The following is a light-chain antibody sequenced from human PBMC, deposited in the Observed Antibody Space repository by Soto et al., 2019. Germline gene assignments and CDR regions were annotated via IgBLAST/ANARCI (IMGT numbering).Light chain of an antibody. CDR1: QSVSSSY. CDR2: GAS. V-gene: IGKV3-20*01. J-gene: IGKJ2*01. Sequence: EIVLTQSPGTLSLSPGERATLSCRASQSVSSSYLAWYHQKPGQAPRLLIYGASSMATGIPDRFSGSGSGTDFTLTISRLEPEDFAVYYCQHYGSSLYTFGQGTKLEIK. CDR3: QHYGSSLYT.